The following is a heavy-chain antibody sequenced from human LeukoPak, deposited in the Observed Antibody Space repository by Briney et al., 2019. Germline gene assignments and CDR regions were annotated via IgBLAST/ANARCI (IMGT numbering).Heavy chain of an antibody. Sequence: SETLSLTCTVSGASISSGDYYWSWIRQPPGKGLEWIGDVYYSGSTYYDTSLKSRLTISVDTSKNQFSLKLSSVTAADTAVYYCARVADTAMNYFDYWGQGTLVSVSS. CDR3: ARVADTAMNYFDY. J-gene: IGHJ4*02. V-gene: IGHV4-30-4*08. CDR2: VYYSGST. D-gene: IGHD5-18*01. CDR1: GASISSGDYY.